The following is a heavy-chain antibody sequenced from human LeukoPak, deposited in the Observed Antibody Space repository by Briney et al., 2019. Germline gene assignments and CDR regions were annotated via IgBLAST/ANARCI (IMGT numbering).Heavy chain of an antibody. D-gene: IGHD4-17*01. CDR1: GGTFSSYA. Sequence: SVKVSCKASGGTFSSYAISWARQAPGQGLEWMGGIIPIFGTANYAQKFQGRVTITADESTSTAYMELSSLRSEDTAVYYCARAREGMTTVDYWGQGTLVTVSS. CDR3: ARAREGMTTVDY. CDR2: IIPIFGTA. J-gene: IGHJ4*02. V-gene: IGHV1-69*13.